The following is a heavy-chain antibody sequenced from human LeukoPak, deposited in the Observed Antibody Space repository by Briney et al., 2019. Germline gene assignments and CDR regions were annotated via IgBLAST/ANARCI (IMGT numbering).Heavy chain of an antibody. D-gene: IGHD6-6*01. Sequence: GESLKISCKGSGYSFSTYWIGWVRQMPGKGLEWMGFIYPGDSDSRYSPSFQGQVTISADKSTSTAYLQWSSLKASDTAMYYCARRLYSSSSYFDYWGQGTLVTVSS. CDR2: IYPGDSDS. CDR1: GYSFSTYW. J-gene: IGHJ4*02. CDR3: ARRLYSSSSYFDY. V-gene: IGHV5-51*01.